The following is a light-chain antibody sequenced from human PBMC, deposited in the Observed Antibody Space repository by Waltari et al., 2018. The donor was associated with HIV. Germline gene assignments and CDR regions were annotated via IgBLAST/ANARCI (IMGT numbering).Light chain of an antibody. J-gene: IGLJ2*01. CDR1: NLGNRY. CDR3: QAWDNDIVL. Sequence: SDLTQPPSVSVSPGQTAIITCSRDNLGNRYVSWYQQRPGQSPVLVLYKDGQRPSGIPERFSGSNSGNTAALTISGTQAMDEADYYCQAWDNDIVLFGGGTRLTVL. V-gene: IGLV3-1*01. CDR2: KDG.